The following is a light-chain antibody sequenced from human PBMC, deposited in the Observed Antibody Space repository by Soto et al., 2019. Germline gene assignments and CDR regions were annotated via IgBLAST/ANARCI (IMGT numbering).Light chain of an antibody. CDR3: QKLNSYPIN. CDR1: QGINTF. Sequence: DIQMTQSPSTLSASVVDRVTITCRASQGINTFLAWYQQKAGKAPKLLIYAASTLQSGVPSRFSGSGSGTDFTLTISSLQSEDFATYYCQKLNSYPINCGQGTRLEIK. J-gene: IGKJ5*01. CDR2: AAS. V-gene: IGKV1-9*01.